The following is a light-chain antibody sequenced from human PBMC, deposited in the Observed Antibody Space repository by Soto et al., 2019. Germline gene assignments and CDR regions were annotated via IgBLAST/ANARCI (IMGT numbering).Light chain of an antibody. CDR1: QSVGDT. CDR2: STS. CDR3: QQYNNWPLT. J-gene: IGKJ5*01. V-gene: IGKV3D-15*01. Sequence: EIVFTQSPGTLSLSPGERATLSCRASQSVGDTYLAWYQQKPGQAPRLLMYSTSIRATGIPDRFSGSGSGTEFTLTISSLQSEDFAVYYCQQYNNWPLTFGQGTRLEIK.